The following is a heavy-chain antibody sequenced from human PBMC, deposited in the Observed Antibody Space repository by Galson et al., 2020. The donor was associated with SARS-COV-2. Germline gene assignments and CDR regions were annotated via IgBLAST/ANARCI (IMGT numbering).Heavy chain of an antibody. V-gene: IGHV3-23*01. J-gene: IGHJ4*02. Sequence: GGSLRLSCAASGFTFSDYAMVWVRQAPGKGLEWVSAISGSAISTFYADSVKGRFTISRDNSQNTLYLQMNSLRADDTAIYCCPIGHFWGQGIAVTVSS. D-gene: IGHD3-16*01. CDR2: ISGSAIST. CDR3: PIGHF. CDR1: GFTFSDYA.